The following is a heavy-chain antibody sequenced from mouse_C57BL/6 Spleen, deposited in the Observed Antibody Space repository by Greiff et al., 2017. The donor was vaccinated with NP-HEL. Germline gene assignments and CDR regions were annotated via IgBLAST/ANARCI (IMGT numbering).Heavy chain of an antibody. D-gene: IGHD2-5*01. CDR1: GYTFTSYW. CDR3: ARGKCYSSADWYFDV. J-gene: IGHJ1*03. V-gene: IGHV1-59*01. Sequence: QVQLQQPGAELVRPGTSVKLSCKASGYTFTSYWMHWVKQRPVQGLEWIGVIDPSDSYTNYNQKFKGKATSTVDTSSSTAYMQLSSLISVDSAVYYGARGKCYSSADWYFDVWGKGTTVTVSS. CDR2: IDPSDSYT.